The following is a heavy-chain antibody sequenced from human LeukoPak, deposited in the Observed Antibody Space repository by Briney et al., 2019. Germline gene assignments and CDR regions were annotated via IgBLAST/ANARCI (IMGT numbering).Heavy chain of an antibody. CDR2: IYHSGST. CDR3: ARGDILWWPNDYYYYYGMDV. CDR1: GYSISSGYY. V-gene: IGHV4-38-2*01. J-gene: IGHJ6*02. D-gene: IGHD2-21*01. Sequence: SETLSLTCAVSGYSISSGYYWGWIRQPPGKGLEWIGTIYHSGSTYYNPSLKSRVTISVDTSKNQFSLKLSSVTAADTAVYYCARGDILWWPNDYYYYYGMDVWGQGTTVTVSS.